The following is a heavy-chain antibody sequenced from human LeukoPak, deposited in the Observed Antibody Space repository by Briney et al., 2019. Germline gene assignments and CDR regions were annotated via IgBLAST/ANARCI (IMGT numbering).Heavy chain of an antibody. CDR3: ARASYSSSWGGDFDY. D-gene: IGHD6-13*01. CDR1: GFTFSSNW. V-gene: IGHV3-7*01. Sequence: GGSLRLSCAASGFTFSSNWMSWVRQAAGKGLEWVANINPDGTTKLYVGSGTGRFTISRDNAENSQYLQMNILRAEDTAVYYCARASYSSSWGGDFDYWGQGTLVTVSS. J-gene: IGHJ4*02. CDR2: INPDGTTK.